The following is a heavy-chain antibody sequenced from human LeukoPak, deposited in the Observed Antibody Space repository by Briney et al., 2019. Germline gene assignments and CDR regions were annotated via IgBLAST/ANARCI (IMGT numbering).Heavy chain of an antibody. D-gene: IGHD3-3*01. J-gene: IGHJ5*02. Sequence: ASVKVSCKASGYTFTGHYMHWVRQAPGQGLEWMGWINPNSGGTNYAQKFQGRVTMTRDTSISTAYMELSRLRSDDTAVYYCARAYVLRFLEWLFMFDPWGQGTLVTVSS. CDR2: INPNSGGT. CDR3: ARAYVLRFLEWLFMFDP. V-gene: IGHV1-2*02. CDR1: GYTFTGHY.